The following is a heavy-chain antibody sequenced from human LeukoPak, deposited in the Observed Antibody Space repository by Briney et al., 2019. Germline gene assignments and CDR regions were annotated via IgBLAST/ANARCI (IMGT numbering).Heavy chain of an antibody. J-gene: IGHJ4*02. Sequence: PSETLSLTCTVSGGSISSYYGSWIRQPPGMGLEWIGYIYYSGSTNYNPSLKSRVTISVDTSKNQFSLKLSSVTAADTAVYYCARHARIQGQWELDYWGQGTLVTVSS. CDR3: ARHARIQGQWELDY. CDR1: GGSISSYY. CDR2: IYYSGST. D-gene: IGHD1-26*01. V-gene: IGHV4-59*08.